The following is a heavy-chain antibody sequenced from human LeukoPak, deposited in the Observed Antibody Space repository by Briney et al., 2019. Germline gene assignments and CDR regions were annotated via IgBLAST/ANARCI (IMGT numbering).Heavy chain of an antibody. Sequence: GGSLRLSCAASGFTFSNNAMSWVRQAPGKGLEWVSSISSSSSYIYYADSVKGRFTISRDNAKNSLYLQMNSLRAEDTAVYYCAGMVRGVPPGYWGQGTLVTVSS. D-gene: IGHD3-10*01. CDR3: AGMVRGVPPGY. J-gene: IGHJ4*02. CDR2: ISSSSSYI. CDR1: GFTFSNNA. V-gene: IGHV3-21*01.